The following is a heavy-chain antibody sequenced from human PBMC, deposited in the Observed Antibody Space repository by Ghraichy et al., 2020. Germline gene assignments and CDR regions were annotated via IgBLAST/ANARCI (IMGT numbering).Heavy chain of an antibody. CDR1: GFSISDHW. Sequence: GGSLRLSCTASGFSISDHWMSWVRQAPGKGLKWVANMNEDGSQRYYVDSVKGRFTISSDNARNSLYLQMNSLRAEDTAVYYCASDFRGKSPWGQGTLVTVS. J-gene: IGHJ5*02. CDR2: MNEDGSQR. CDR3: ASDFRGKSP. D-gene: IGHD3-16*01. V-gene: IGHV3-7*01.